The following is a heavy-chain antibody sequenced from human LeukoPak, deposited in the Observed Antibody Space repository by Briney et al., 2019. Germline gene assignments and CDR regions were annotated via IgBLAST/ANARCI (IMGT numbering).Heavy chain of an antibody. CDR2: ISAYNGNT. J-gene: IGHJ4*02. CDR1: GYTFTSYG. Sequence: GASVKVSCKASGYTFTSYGISWVRQAPGQGLEWMGWISAYNGNTNYAQKLQGRVTMTTDTSTSTAYMELRSLRSDDTAVYYCARVSGQYYYDSSGADYWGQGTLVTVSS. V-gene: IGHV1-18*01. D-gene: IGHD3-22*01. CDR3: ARVSGQYYYDSSGADY.